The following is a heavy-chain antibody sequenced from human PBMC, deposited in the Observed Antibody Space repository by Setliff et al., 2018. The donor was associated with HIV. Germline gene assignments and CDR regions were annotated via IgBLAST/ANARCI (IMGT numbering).Heavy chain of an antibody. V-gene: IGHV4-39*07. J-gene: IGHJ5*02. D-gene: IGHD3-22*01. Sequence: PSETLSLTCTVSGDSISSSAYYWGWIRQPPGKGLEWIGSMRNSGSTYYNPSVKSRVTISVDTSKNQISLKLSSVTAADTAVYYCARDMMYHYDRSGSFGWFGPWGQGTQVTVSS. CDR3: ARDMMYHYDRSGSFGWFGP. CDR1: GDSISSSAYY. CDR2: MRNSGST.